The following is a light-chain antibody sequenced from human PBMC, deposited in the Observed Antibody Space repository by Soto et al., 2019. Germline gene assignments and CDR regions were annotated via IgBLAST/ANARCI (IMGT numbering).Light chain of an antibody. Sequence: EILMTQSPATLSGSPGERATLSCGASQSVDSNLVWYQKKTGQSPRLLIFRASTRATGIPARFSGSGYGTDFIITISRLENEEFAVYFCQQYGTYSRTFGHGTKVDI. CDR3: QQYGTYSRT. J-gene: IGKJ1*01. CDR2: RAS. V-gene: IGKV3-15*01. CDR1: QSVDSN.